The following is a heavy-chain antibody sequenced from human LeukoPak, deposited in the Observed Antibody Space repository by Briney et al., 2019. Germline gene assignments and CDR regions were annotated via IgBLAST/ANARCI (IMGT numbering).Heavy chain of an antibody. V-gene: IGHV3-7*04. Sequence: AGGSLRLSCAASGVMFPSYWMTWVRQAPGKGLEWVANIKQDGSEKYYVDSVKGRFTIFRDNAKNSVYLQMNSLRAEDTAVYYCARRHHFGFLDSWGQGTLVTVSS. CDR3: ARRHHFGFLDS. J-gene: IGHJ4*02. CDR2: IKQDGSEK. CDR1: GVMFPSYW. D-gene: IGHD3-10*01.